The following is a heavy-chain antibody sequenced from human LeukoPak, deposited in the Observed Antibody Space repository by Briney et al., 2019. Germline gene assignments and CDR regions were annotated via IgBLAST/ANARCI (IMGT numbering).Heavy chain of an antibody. CDR2: IHSDGSA. J-gene: IGHJ3*02. CDR1: GFTVSSNY. CDR3: ARPPPRGSWAFEI. D-gene: IGHD6-19*01. Sequence: PGGSLRLSCAASGFTVSSNYMSWVRQAPGKGLEWVSLIHSDGSASYADSVRGRFGISRDNSKNTLYLQMNSLRAEDTAVYYCARPPPRGSWAFEIWGQGTMVTVSS. V-gene: IGHV3-66*04.